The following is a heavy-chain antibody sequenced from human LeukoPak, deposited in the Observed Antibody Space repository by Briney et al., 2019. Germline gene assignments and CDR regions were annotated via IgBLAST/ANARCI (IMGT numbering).Heavy chain of an antibody. D-gene: IGHD3-22*01. CDR2: IKSKTDGGTT. V-gene: IGHV3-15*01. CDR1: GFTFSNAW. Sequence: GGSLRLSCAASGFTFSNAWMSWVRQAPGKGLEWVGRIKSKTDGGTTDYAAPVKGRFAISRDDSKNTLYLQMNSLKTEDTAVYYCTTFLPGFDYDSSGYYLGMDVWGQGTTVTVSS. CDR3: TTFLPGFDYDSSGYYLGMDV. J-gene: IGHJ6*02.